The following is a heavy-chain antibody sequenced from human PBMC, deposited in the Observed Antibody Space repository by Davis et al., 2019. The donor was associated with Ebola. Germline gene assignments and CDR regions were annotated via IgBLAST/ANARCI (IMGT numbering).Heavy chain of an antibody. CDR2: TYYRSKWSN. J-gene: IGHJ6*02. CDR1: GDSVSSNSAA. CDR3: ARLGGIVVVPAAPRYYYGMDV. V-gene: IGHV6-1*01. Sequence: SETLSLTCAISGDSVSSNSAAWNWIRQSPSRGLEWLGRTYYRSKWSNDYALSVKSRITINADTSKNQFSLKLSSVTAADTAVYYCARLGGIVVVPAAPRYYYGMDVWGQGTTVTVSS. D-gene: IGHD2-2*01.